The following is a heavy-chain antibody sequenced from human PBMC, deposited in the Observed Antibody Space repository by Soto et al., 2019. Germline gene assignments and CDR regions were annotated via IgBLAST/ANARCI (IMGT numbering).Heavy chain of an antibody. CDR2: LFGSGGGI. Sequence: DVQLVESGGGLVQPGTSLRLSCAASGFTFRTYAMSWVRQAPGKGLEWVAGLFGSGGGISYADSVKGRFTISRDNSKNVLYLQMDSLRDEDTAVYYCAKDRQPDGLWPFDHWGQGTRVTVSS. D-gene: IGHD2-21*01. J-gene: IGHJ4*02. V-gene: IGHV3-23*04. CDR1: GFTFRTYA. CDR3: AKDRQPDGLWPFDH.